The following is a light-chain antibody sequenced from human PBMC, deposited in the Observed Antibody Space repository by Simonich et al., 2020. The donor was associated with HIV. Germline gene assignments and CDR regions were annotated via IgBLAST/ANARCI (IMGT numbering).Light chain of an antibody. CDR3: QSYDSGLSGSV. J-gene: IGLJ3*02. CDR1: SSNIGAGYD. CDR2: GNT. Sequence: QSVLTQPPSVSGAPGQRVTISCTGRSSNIGAGYDVHWYQQFPGTAPKLLIYGNTKRPSGVPDRFSGSKSGTSASLAITGLQAEDEADYYCQSYDSGLSGSVFGGGTTLTVL. V-gene: IGLV1-40*01.